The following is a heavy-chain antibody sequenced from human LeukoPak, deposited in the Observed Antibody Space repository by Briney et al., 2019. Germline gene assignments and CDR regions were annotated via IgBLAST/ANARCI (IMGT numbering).Heavy chain of an antibody. CDR1: GFTFSSYS. CDR2: ISSSSSYI. J-gene: IGHJ4*02. CDR3: ARAATIFGVVTNLDY. D-gene: IGHD3-3*01. V-gene: IGHV3-21*01. Sequence: GGSLRLSCAASGFTFSSYSMNWVRQAPGKGLEWVSSISSSSSYIYYADSVKGRFTISRDNAKNSLYLQMNSLRAEDTAVYYCARAATIFGVVTNLDYWGREPWSPSPQ.